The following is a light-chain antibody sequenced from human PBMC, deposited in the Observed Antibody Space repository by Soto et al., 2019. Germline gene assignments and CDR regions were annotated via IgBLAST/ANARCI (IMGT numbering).Light chain of an antibody. CDR2: AAS. V-gene: IGKV1-8*01. CDR1: QGISSY. J-gene: IGKJ2*01. CDR3: QQYQSWPHT. Sequence: AIRMTQSPSSLSASTGDRVTITCRASQGISSYLAWYQQKPGKAPKLLIYAASTLQSGVPSRFSGSGSGTDFTLTISSLQSEDFAIYHCQQYQSWPHTFGQGTKLETK.